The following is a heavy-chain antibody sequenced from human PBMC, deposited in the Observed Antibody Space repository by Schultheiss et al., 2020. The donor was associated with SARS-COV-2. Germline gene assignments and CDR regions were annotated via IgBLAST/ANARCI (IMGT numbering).Heavy chain of an antibody. J-gene: IGHJ3*01. D-gene: IGHD3-3*01. CDR1: GGTFSNSA. CDR2: INPKTGDT. CDR3: VRSTFRPLEWSQHDACDV. V-gene: IGHV1-2*06. Sequence: ASVKVSCRASGGTFSNSAVSWVRQAPGQGLEWMGRINPKTGDTHYAQKFQGGVTMTWDTSISTAYVDLSSLTSDDTAVYYCVRSTFRPLEWSQHDACDVWGQGTLVTVSS.